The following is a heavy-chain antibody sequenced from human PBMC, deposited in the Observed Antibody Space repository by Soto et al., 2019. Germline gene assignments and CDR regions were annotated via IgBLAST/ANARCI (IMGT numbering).Heavy chain of an antibody. CDR2: ISWNSGSI. D-gene: IGHD2-15*01. CDR3: AEGGRLPSEGGGY. Sequence: EVQLVESGGGLVQPGRSLRLSCAASGFTFDDYAMHWVRQAPGKGLEWGSGISWNSGSIGYAASVKGRFSISGDMAKTSLYPQMNRLRAEDPAFSFSAEGGRLPSEGGGYWGQGTLVTVSS. CDR1: GFTFDDYA. V-gene: IGHV3-9*01. J-gene: IGHJ4*02.